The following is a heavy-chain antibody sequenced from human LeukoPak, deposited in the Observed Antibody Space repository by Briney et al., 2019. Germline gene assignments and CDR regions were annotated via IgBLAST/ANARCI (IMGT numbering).Heavy chain of an antibody. J-gene: IGHJ4*02. Sequence: GGSLRLSCAASGFTVSSNYMSWVRQAPGKGLEWVSVIYSCGSTYYADSVKGRFTISRDNSKNTLYLQMNSLRAEDTAVYYCARARLYYYDSSGYQYYFDYWGQGTLVTVSS. CDR2: IYSCGST. CDR1: GFTVSSNY. D-gene: IGHD3-22*01. CDR3: ARARLYYYDSSGYQYYFDY. V-gene: IGHV3-53*01.